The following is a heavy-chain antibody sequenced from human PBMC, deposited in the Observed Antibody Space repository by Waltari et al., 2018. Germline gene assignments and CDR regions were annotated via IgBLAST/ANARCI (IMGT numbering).Heavy chain of an antibody. V-gene: IGHV3-48*03. J-gene: IGHJ4*02. CDR3: ARERSVTGKGNLDY. Sequence: EVQLVESGGGLVQPGGSLRLSCAASGFTFIRYEMNWVRQAPGKGLEWVSYISSGGTNMFYAESVKGRFTISRDNAKNSLYLHMNSLRVEDTAVYYCARERSVTGKGNLDYWGQGTLVTVSS. CDR1: GFTFIRYE. CDR2: ISSGGTNM. D-gene: IGHD3-10*01.